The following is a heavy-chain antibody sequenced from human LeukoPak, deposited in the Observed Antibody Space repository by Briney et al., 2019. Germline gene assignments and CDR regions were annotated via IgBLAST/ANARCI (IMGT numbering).Heavy chain of an antibody. V-gene: IGHV6-1*01. J-gene: IGHJ4*02. CDR2: TYYRSRWYN. CDR3: AREDTTGYYSAFDY. D-gene: IGHD3-22*01. Sequence: SQTLSLTCAISGDSVSSNSAAWNWIRRSPSRGLEWLGRTYYRSRWYNDYVVSVRSRITINPDTAKNQFSLHLNSVTPEDTAVYYCAREDTTGYYSAFDYWGQGTLVTVSS. CDR1: GDSVSSNSAA.